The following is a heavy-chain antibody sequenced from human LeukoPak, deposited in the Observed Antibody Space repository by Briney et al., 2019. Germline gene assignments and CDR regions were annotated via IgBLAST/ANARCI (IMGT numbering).Heavy chain of an antibody. CDR3: AKASFRGYSGYDSDAFDI. V-gene: IGHV3-23*01. CDR1: GFTFRNFA. J-gene: IGHJ3*02. Sequence: GGSLRLSCAASGFTFRNFAMSWVRQAPGKGLEWVSALSGSDGSTYYADSVKGRFTISRDNSKNTLYLQMNSLRAEDTAVYYCAKASFRGYSGYDSDAFDIWGQGTMVTVSS. CDR2: LSGSDGST. D-gene: IGHD5-12*01.